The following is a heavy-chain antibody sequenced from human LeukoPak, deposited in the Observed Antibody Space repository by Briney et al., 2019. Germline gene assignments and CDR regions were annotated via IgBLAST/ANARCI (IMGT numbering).Heavy chain of an antibody. J-gene: IGHJ4*02. CDR3: ARIAVTGSSLLYYFDN. CDR1: GYTLSGND. Sequence: APVRVSCEASGYTLSGNDISWVRQAPGQGLEWVGWVSPKTGKSNYGQKIQDRVTLTSDTSTNTAYMELKSLTSDDTAVYFCARIAVTGSSLLYYFDNWGQGTLVIVSS. CDR2: VSPKTGKS. D-gene: IGHD6-19*01. V-gene: IGHV1-18*01.